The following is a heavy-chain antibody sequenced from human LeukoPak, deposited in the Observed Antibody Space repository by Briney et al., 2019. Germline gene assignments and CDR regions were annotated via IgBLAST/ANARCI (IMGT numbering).Heavy chain of an antibody. J-gene: IGHJ4*02. CDR3: GKTTVGYSSGQKPAWPVDY. D-gene: IGHD5-18*01. CDR1: GFTFGSHA. V-gene: IGHV3-23*01. CDR2: IFGSGGSP. Sequence: GGSLRLSCEASGFTFGSHAMYWVRQAPGKGLEWVAGIFGSGGSPHYADPVKGRFTNSRDNSRNTVYLQINSLRAEDTAVYYCGKTTVGYSSGQKPAWPVDYWGQGTLVTVSS.